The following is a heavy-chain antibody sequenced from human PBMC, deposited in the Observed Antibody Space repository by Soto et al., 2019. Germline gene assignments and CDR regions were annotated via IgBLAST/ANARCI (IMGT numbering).Heavy chain of an antibody. CDR1: GFTFSSYA. V-gene: IGHV3-30-3*01. CDR2: ISYDGSNK. D-gene: IGHD3-22*01. CDR3: ARGGYSSGSHYFDY. J-gene: IGHJ4*02. Sequence: QVQLVESGGGVVQPGRSLRLSCAASGFTFSSYAMHWVRQAPGKGLEWVAVISYDGSNKYYADSVKGRFTISRDNSKKTLYLQMNSLRAEDTAVYYCARGGYSSGSHYFDYWGQGTLVTVSS.